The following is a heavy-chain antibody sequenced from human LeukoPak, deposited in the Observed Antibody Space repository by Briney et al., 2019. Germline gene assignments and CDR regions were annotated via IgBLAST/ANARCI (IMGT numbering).Heavy chain of an antibody. CDR3: ARDRGTSSSAGYFVDS. Sequence: GRSLRLSCAASGFTFHTYGMHWVRQAPGKGLEWVAIIWYDGSSTYHSDSVKGRFTISRDNSKNTLFLQMNSLTADDTAVYYCARDRGTSSSAGYFVDSWGQGTLVTVSS. J-gene: IGHJ4*02. D-gene: IGHD6-6*01. CDR2: IWYDGSST. CDR1: GFTFHTYG. V-gene: IGHV3-33*01.